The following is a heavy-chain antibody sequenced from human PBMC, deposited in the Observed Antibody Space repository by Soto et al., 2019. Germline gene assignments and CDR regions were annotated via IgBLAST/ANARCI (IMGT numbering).Heavy chain of an antibody. J-gene: IGHJ4*02. CDR3: ARDRPTIAAAGTIDY. V-gene: IGHV3-48*03. CDR2: ISSSGSTI. D-gene: IGHD6-13*01. Sequence: LRLSCAASGFTFSSYEMNWVRQAPGKGLEWVSYISSSGSTIYYADSVKGRFTISRDNAKNSLYLQMNSLRAEDTAVYYCARDRPTIAAAGTIDYWGQGTLVTVSS. CDR1: GFTFSSYE.